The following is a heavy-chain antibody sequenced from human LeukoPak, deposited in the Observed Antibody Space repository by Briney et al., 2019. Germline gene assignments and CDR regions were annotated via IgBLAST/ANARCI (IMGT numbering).Heavy chain of an antibody. J-gene: IGHJ5*02. Sequence: PGGSLRLSCAASGFTFSNYGMNWVRQAPGKGLEWVSALSSSGGSTYYADSVKGRFTISRDNSKNTLYLQMNSLRAEDTAVYYCAKDYGSGSYGNWFDPWGQGTLVTVSS. CDR3: AKDYGSGSYGNWFDP. CDR1: GFTFSNYG. V-gene: IGHV3-23*01. D-gene: IGHD3-10*01. CDR2: LSSSGGST.